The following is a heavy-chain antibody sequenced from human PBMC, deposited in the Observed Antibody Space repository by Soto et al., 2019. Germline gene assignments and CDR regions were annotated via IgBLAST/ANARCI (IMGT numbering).Heavy chain of an antibody. V-gene: IGHV3-33*08. CDR1: GFTFSSYG. J-gene: IGHJ4*02. CDR3: ARDLKGYCSGGSCYPSDY. D-gene: IGHD2-15*01. Sequence: GGSLRLSCVASGFTFSSYGMHWVRQAPGKGLEWVAVIWYDGSNKYYADSVKGRFTISRDNSKNTLYLQMNSLRAEDTAVYYCARDLKGYCSGGSCYPSDYWGQGTLVTVSS. CDR2: IWYDGSNK.